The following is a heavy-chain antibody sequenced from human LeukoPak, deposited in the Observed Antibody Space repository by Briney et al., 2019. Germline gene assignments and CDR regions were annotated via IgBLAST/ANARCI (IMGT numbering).Heavy chain of an antibody. D-gene: IGHD5-12*01. CDR1: VGSISNYY. V-gene: IGHV4-59*01. Sequence: SETLSLTCTVSVGSISNYYWSWIRQPPGKGLEWIGYIYYSGSTNYNPSLKSRVTISIDTSKNQFSLKLSSVTAVDTAVYYCARSGSGYLRYYFDYWGQGTLVTVSS. J-gene: IGHJ4*02. CDR3: ARSGSGYLRYYFDY. CDR2: IYYSGST.